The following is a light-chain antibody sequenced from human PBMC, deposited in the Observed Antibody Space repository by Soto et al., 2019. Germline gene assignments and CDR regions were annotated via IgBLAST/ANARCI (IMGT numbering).Light chain of an antibody. CDR1: SSNIGAGYD. J-gene: IGLJ1*01. Sequence: LAHPPSVSGTPGQTVTISCTGSSSNIGAGYDVHWYQQRPGTAPKLLIFGNINRPSGVPDRFSGSKSGTSASLAITGLQAEDEGDYYCQSYDSTLSARYVFGTGTKVTAL. V-gene: IGLV1-40*01. CDR3: QSYDSTLSARYV. CDR2: GNI.